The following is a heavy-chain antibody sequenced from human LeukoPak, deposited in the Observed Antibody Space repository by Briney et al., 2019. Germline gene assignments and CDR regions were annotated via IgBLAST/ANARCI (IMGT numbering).Heavy chain of an antibody. Sequence: ASVKVSCKVYGDILTDFSIHWVRQVPGKGLEWMGGFDPEDGETIYAQKFQGRVTMTEDTSTDTAYMELSSLRSDATAVYYCEAEAGFGESFPHWAQGTLVTVSS. V-gene: IGHV1-24*01. D-gene: IGHD3-10*01. CDR3: EAEAGFGESFPH. CDR1: GDILTDFS. CDR2: FDPEDGET. J-gene: IGHJ4*02.